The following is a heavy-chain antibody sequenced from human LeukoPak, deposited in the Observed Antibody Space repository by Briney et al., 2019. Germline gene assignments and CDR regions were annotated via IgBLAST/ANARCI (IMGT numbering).Heavy chain of an antibody. CDR1: GFTFSSYG. D-gene: IGHD3-9*01. CDR3: ARVDYDILTGYSYFDY. J-gene: IGHJ4*02. CDR2: IRYDGSNK. V-gene: IGHV3-30*02. Sequence: PGGSLRLSCAASGFTFSSYGMHWVRQAPGKGLEWVAFIRYDGSNKYYADSVKGRFTISRDNAKNSLYLQMNSLRAEDTALYYCARVDYDILTGYSYFDYWGQGTLVTVSS.